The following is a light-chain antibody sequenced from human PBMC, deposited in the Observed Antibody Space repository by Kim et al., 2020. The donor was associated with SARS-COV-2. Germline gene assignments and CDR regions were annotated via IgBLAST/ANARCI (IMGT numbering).Light chain of an antibody. Sequence: SYELTQPPSVSVAPGKTARITCGGNNIGSKSVHWYQQKPGQAPVLVIYYDSDRPSGIPERFPGSNSGNTATLTISRVEAGDEADYYCQVWDSSSDHHVFG. CDR3: QVWDSSSDHHV. V-gene: IGLV3-21*04. CDR1: NIGSKS. CDR2: YDS. J-gene: IGLJ1*01.